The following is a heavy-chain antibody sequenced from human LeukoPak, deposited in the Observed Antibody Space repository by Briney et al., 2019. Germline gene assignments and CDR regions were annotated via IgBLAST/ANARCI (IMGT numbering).Heavy chain of an antibody. J-gene: IGHJ4*02. Sequence: GGSLRLSCAASGLTFSSYAMSWVRQAPGKGLEGVSAISGSGGSTYYAHSVKGRFTIPRDNSKNTLYLQMNSLRAEDTAVYYCAYLTSGWYYFDYWGQGTLVTVSS. CDR1: GLTFSSYA. D-gene: IGHD6-19*01. CDR3: AYLTSGWYYFDY. CDR2: ISGSGGST. V-gene: IGHV3-23*01.